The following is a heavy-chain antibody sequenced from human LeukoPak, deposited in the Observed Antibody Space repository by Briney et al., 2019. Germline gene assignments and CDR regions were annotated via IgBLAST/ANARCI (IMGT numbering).Heavy chain of an antibody. V-gene: IGHV6-1*01. CDR1: GDSVSSSSAA. Sequence: SQTLSLTCVISGDSVSSSSAAWNWIRQSPSRGLEWLGRTYYRSKWYYDYGVSVKSRITFSPDTSRNQFSLQLNSVTPEDTAVYYCVRGITGVGYYFDCWGQGTLVTVSS. CDR3: VRGITGVGYYFDC. CDR2: TYYRSKWYY. D-gene: IGHD1-14*01. J-gene: IGHJ4*02.